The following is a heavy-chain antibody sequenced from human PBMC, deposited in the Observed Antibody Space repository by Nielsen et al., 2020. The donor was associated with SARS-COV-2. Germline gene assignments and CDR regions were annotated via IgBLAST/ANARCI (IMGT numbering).Heavy chain of an antibody. J-gene: IGHJ3*02. CDR3: ARDPGVAVGEDGFDT. CDR2: ISNSGSVI. CDR1: GFTFRNHE. Sequence: GGSLRLSCAASGFTFRNHEMNWVRQIPGKGLEWVSYISNSGSVISYADSLKSRFTISRDNAQNSLYLQMNSLRVEDTGIYYCARDPGVAVGEDGFDTWGQGTMVTVSS. D-gene: IGHD6-19*01. V-gene: IGHV3-48*03.